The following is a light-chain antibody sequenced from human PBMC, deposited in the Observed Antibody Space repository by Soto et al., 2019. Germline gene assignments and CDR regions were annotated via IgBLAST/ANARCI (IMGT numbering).Light chain of an antibody. V-gene: IGLV2-14*01. CDR2: AVS. Sequence: QPVLTQPVSVSASPGQSITISCAGTSSDIGKYDYVSWYQHHPGNAPKLVISAVSRRSSGISDRFSGSKSGNTATLTISGLQAEDEADYYCASYTSSTTQVFGGGTKVTVL. CDR3: ASYTSSTTQV. J-gene: IGLJ3*02. CDR1: SSDIGKYDY.